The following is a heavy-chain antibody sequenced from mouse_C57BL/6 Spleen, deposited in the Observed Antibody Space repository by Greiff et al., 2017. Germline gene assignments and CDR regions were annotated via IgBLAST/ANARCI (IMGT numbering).Heavy chain of an antibody. D-gene: IGHD2-1*01. CDR2: ISSGGSYT. Sequence: EVMLVESGGDLVKPGGSLKLSCAASGFTFSSYGMSWVRQTPDKRLEWVVTISSGGSYTYYPDSVTGRFTISRDNAKNTLYQHMSSLKSDDTAMYYCARPGNYDAMDDWGQGTSVTVSS. J-gene: IGHJ4*01. CDR1: GFTFSSYG. V-gene: IGHV5-6*01. CDR3: ARPGNYDAMDD.